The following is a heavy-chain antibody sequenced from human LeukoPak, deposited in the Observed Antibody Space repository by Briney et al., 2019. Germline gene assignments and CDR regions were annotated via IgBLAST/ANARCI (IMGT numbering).Heavy chain of an antibody. CDR1: GGSFSGYC. Sequence: SETLSLTCAVYGGSFSGYCWSWIRQPPGKGLEWIGEMSHSGSTNYNPSLKSRVTISVDTSKNQFSLKLSSVTAADTAVYYCARESGAPYYYYYMDLWGKGTTVTVSS. V-gene: IGHV4-34*01. CDR3: ARESGAPYYYYYMDL. D-gene: IGHD1-26*01. J-gene: IGHJ6*03. CDR2: MSHSGST.